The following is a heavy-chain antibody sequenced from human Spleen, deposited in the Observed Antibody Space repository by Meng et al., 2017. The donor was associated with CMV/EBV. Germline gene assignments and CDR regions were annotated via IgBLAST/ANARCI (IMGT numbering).Heavy chain of an antibody. J-gene: IGHJ4*02. D-gene: IGHD3-22*01. Sequence: GGSLRLSCAASGFTFSNYAMHWVRQAPGKGLEWVTVISDDGNNKYYAESVKGRFTISRDNSKNTLYLQMNSLRTEDTAVSYCASYVGYDSSGYYWLDYWGQGTLVTVSS. CDR2: ISDDGNNK. CDR1: GFTFSNYA. CDR3: ASYVGYDSSGYYWLDY. V-gene: IGHV3-30-3*01.